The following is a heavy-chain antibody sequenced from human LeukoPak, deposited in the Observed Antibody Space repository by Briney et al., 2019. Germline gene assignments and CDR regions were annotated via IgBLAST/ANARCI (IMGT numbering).Heavy chain of an antibody. CDR3: LKDPQYSGSYFEY. J-gene: IGHJ4*02. Sequence: GGSLRLSCAASGFTFSNNGMHWVRHAPGKGLEWVAVISYDGDNKYYADSVQGRFTISRDISKNTLYLQMNSLRPEDTAVYYCLKDPQYSGSYFEYWGQGTLVTVSS. CDR2: ISYDGDNK. CDR1: GFTFSNNG. V-gene: IGHV3-30*18. D-gene: IGHD6-13*01.